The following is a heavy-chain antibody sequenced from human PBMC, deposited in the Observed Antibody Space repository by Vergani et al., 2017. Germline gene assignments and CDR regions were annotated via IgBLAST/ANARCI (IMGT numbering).Heavy chain of an antibody. Sequence: QVQLVESGGGVVQRGGSLRLSCATSGFTLSNYDMQWVRQGPGKGLEFVAFIQLDGSNQYYADSVKGRFTLSIDFSKNTLYLQKNSLRTDDTATYYCSKHFRGWGIDYWGQGTQVIVS. J-gene: IGHJ4*02. V-gene: IGHV3-30*02. CDR3: SKHFRGWGIDY. D-gene: IGHD3-16*01. CDR1: GFTLSNYD. CDR2: IQLDGSNQ.